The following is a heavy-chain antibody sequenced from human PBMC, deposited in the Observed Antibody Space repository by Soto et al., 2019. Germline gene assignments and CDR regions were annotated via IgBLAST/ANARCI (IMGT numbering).Heavy chain of an antibody. D-gene: IGHD6-13*01. CDR3: ARGYSSSWCAFDM. J-gene: IGHJ3*02. CDR1: GYTINSNNW. CDR2: IYYSGST. Sequence: HVQLQESGPGLVKPSDTLSLTCAVSGYTINSNNWWGWIRQPPGKGLEWIGYIYYSGSTHYNTSLKSRVSMTVDPSKNQFSLKLTSVTAVDTAVYYCARGYSSSWCAFDMWGPGTMVTVSS. V-gene: IGHV4-28*01.